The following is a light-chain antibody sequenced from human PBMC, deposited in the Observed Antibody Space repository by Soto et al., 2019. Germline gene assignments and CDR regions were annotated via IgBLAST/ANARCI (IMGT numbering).Light chain of an antibody. CDR1: QSVNTN. V-gene: IGKV3-15*01. CDR3: QQCYNTPPT. J-gene: IGKJ3*01. CDR2: GAS. Sequence: EIVVTQSPATLSVSPGERATLSCRASQSVNTNFAWYQQKPGQAPRLLIYGASTRATGIPARFSGSGSGTDFTLTISSLQAEDVGVYYCQQCYNTPPTFGPGTTVDIK.